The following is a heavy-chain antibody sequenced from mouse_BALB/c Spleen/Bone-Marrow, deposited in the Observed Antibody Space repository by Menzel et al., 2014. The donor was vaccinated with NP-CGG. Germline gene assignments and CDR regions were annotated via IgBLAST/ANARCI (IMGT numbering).Heavy chain of an antibody. V-gene: IGHV1S126*01. CDR3: ARGDDGYYVDY. CDR2: IDTSDSET. Sequence: VKLVESGPQLVRPGASVKISCKASGYSFTSYWMHWVKQRPGQGLEWIGMIDTSDSETRLNQKFKDKATLTVDKSSSTAYMQLSSPTSEDSAVYDCARGDDGYYVDYWGQGTTITVSA. D-gene: IGHD2-3*01. J-gene: IGHJ2*01. CDR1: GYSFTSYW.